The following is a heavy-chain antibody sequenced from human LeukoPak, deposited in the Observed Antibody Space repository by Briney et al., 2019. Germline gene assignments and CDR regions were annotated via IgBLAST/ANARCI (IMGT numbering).Heavy chain of an antibody. V-gene: IGHV3-48*02. CDR2: ITSSGTTI. CDR3: ARLSSSSVHRDY. D-gene: IGHD6-13*01. Sequence: GGSLRLSCAASGFTFSSYNMNWVRQAPGKGLECVSYITSSGTTIYYADSVKGRFTISRDNAKNSLYLQMNSLRDEDTAVYYCARLSSSSVHRDYWGQGTLVTVSS. J-gene: IGHJ4*02. CDR1: GFTFSSYN.